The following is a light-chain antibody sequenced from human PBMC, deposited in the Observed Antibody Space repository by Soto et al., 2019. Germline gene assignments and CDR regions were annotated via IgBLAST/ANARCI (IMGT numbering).Light chain of an antibody. CDR2: GAS. CDR1: QSVSSN. CDR3: QQYNNWPPL. V-gene: IGKV3-15*01. J-gene: IGKJ2*01. Sequence: EIVMTQSPATLSVSPGERATLSCRASQSVSSNLAWYQQKPGQAPRLLIYGASTRATDIPARFSGSGSGTEFTLTISSLLSEYFAVYYCQQYNNWPPLFGQGTKLEIK.